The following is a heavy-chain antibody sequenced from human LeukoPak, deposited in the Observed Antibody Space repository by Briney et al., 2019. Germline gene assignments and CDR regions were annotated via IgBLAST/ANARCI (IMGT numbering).Heavy chain of an antibody. CDR1: GFTFSSYD. Sequence: GGSLRLSCAASGFTFSSYDMHWVRQATGKGLEWVSAIGTAGDTYYPGSVKGRFTISRENAKNSLYLQMNSLRAGDTAVYYCGRGPSYSSWLGYWGQGTLVTVSS. CDR3: GRGPSYSSWLGY. D-gene: IGHD6-13*01. CDR2: IGTAGDT. J-gene: IGHJ4*02. V-gene: IGHV3-13*01.